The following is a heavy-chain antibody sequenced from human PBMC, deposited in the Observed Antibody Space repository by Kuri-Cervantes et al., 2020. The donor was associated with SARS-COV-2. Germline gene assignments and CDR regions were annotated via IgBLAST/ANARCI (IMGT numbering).Heavy chain of an antibody. Sequence: ESLKISCAVYGGSFSGYYWSWIRQPPGKGLEWIGEINHSGSTNYNPSLKSRVTISVDTSKNQFSLKLSSVTAADTAVYYCARDGGSRAYYYYMDVWGKGTTVTVSS. CDR1: GGSFSGYY. V-gene: IGHV4-34*01. CDR2: INHSGST. J-gene: IGHJ6*03. CDR3: ARDGGSRAYYYYMDV. D-gene: IGHD4-23*01.